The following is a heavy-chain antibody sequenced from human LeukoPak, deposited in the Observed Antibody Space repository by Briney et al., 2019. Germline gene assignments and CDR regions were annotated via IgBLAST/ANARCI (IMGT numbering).Heavy chain of an antibody. CDR3: AKDTSAWWYHRAYMDV. V-gene: IGHV3-23*01. J-gene: IGHJ6*03. Sequence: GGSLRLSCAASGVTFSNYAMSWVRQAPGRGLEWVSAITGRGDKTSHADSVKGRFPYSRTNSRAMSLLQVTRLIAEDTAVYYCAKDTSAWWYHRAYMDVWGKGTTVTVSS. CDR1: GVTFSNYA. CDR2: ITGRGDKT. D-gene: IGHD2-15*01.